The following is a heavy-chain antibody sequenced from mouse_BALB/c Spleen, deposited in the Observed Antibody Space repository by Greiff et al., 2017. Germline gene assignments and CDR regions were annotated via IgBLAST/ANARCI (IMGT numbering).Heavy chain of an antibody. J-gene: IGHJ3*01. CDR3: ARGLGNPAWFAY. V-gene: IGHV5-6-5*01. D-gene: IGHD2-1*01. CDR1: GFTFSSYA. CDR2: ISSGGST. Sequence: EVKLVESGGGLVQPGGSRKLSCAASGFTFSSYAMSWVRQTPEKRLEWVASISSGGSTYYPDSVKGRFTISRDNARNILYLQMSSLRSEDTAMYYCARGLGNPAWFAYWGQGTLVTVSA.